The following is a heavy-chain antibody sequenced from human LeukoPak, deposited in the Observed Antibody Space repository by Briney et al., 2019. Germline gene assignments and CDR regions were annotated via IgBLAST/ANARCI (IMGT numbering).Heavy chain of an antibody. CDR3: ARASKYCSSTSCYRYAEYFQH. V-gene: IGHV4-34*01. J-gene: IGHJ1*01. CDR1: GGSISSYY. Sequence: SETLSLTCTVSGGSISSYYWSWIRQPPGKGLEWIGEINHSGSTNYNPSLKSRVTISVDTSKNQFSLKLSSVTAADTAVYYCARASKYCSSTSCYRYAEYFQHWGQGTLVTVSS. D-gene: IGHD2-2*01. CDR2: INHSGST.